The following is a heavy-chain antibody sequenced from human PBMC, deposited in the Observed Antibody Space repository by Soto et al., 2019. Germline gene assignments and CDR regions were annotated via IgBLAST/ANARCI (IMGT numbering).Heavy chain of an antibody. CDR2: IYYSGST. J-gene: IGHJ4*02. CDR3: ARHPARTAFDY. Sequence: QVQLQESGPGLVKPSETLSLTCTVSGGSISSYYWSWIRQPPGKGLEWIGYIYYSGSTNYNPSLKRXXTXPXXPPQNQFSLKLSSVTAADTAVYSCARHPARTAFDYWGQGTLVTVSS. CDR1: GGSISSYY. V-gene: IGHV4-59*08.